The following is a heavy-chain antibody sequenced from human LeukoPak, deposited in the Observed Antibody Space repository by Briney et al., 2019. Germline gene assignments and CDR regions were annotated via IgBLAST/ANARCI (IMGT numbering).Heavy chain of an antibody. J-gene: IGHJ4*02. CDR1: GFTFSSYA. D-gene: IGHD1-26*01. CDR2: ISYDGSNK. V-gene: IGHV3-30*04. CDR3: ARDRIQWGRSGPHDY. Sequence: GRSLRLSCAASGFTFSSYAMHWVRQAPGRGLEWVAVISYDGSNKYYADSVKGRFTISRDNSKNTLYLQMNSLRAEDTAVYYCARDRIQWGRSGPHDYWGQGTLVTVSS.